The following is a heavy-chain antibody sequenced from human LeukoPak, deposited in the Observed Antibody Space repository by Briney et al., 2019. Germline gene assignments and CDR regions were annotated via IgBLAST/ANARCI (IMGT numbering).Heavy chain of an antibody. V-gene: IGHV1-2*02. D-gene: IGHD3-3*01. J-gene: IGHJ5*02. CDR3: ARANDKDPFGVVIIRWFDP. CDR2: INPNSGGT. CDR1: GYTFTGYY. Sequence: ASVKVSCKASGYTFTGYYMHWVRQAPGQGPEWMGWINPNSGGTNYAQKFQGRVTMTRDTSISTAYMELSRLRSDDTAVYYCARANDKDPFGVVIIRWFDPWGQGTLVTVSS.